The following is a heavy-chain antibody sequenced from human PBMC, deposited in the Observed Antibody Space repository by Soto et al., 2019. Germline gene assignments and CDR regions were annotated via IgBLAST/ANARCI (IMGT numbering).Heavy chain of an antibody. CDR2: ISWNSGSI. CDR1: GFTFDDYA. V-gene: IGHV3-9*01. Sequence: EVQLVESGGGLVQPGRSLRLSCAASGFTFDDYAMHWVRQAPGKGLEWVSGISWNSGSIGYADSVKGRFTISRDNAKNSLYLQMNSLRAEDTALYYCAKWVGATHAFYIWGQGTMVTVSS. J-gene: IGHJ3*02. CDR3: AKWVGATHAFYI. D-gene: IGHD1-26*01.